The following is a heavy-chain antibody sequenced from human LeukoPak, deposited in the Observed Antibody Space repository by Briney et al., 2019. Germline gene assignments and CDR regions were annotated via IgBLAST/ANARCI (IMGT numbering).Heavy chain of an antibody. CDR2: ISYDGSDK. V-gene: IGHV3-30*04. J-gene: IGHJ4*02. Sequence: GRSLRLSCAASGFTFSSYAMHWVRQAPGKGLEWVAVISYDGSDKYNADSVKGRFTISRDNSKNTLYLQMNSLRAEYTAVYYCARDGVLPQLWFFDYWGQGTLVTVSS. D-gene: IGHD5-18*01. CDR3: ARDGVLPQLWFFDY. CDR1: GFTFSSYA.